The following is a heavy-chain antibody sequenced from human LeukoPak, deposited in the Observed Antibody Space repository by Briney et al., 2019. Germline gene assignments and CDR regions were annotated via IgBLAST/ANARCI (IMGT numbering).Heavy chain of an antibody. CDR2: INPNSGGT. CDR1: GYTFTGYY. V-gene: IGHV1-2*04. Sequence: ASVKVSCKASGYTFTGYYMHWVRQAPGQGLEWMGWINPNSGGTNYAQKFQGWVTMTRDTSISTAYMELSRLRSDDTAVYYCARNGIAAVDAFDIWGQGTMVTVSS. J-gene: IGHJ3*02. D-gene: IGHD6-13*01. CDR3: ARNGIAAVDAFDI.